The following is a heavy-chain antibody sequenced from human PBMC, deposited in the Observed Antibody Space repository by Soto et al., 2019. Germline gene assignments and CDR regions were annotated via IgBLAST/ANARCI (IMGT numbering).Heavy chain of an antibody. J-gene: IGHJ4*02. CDR1: GFTFSSYG. Sequence: QVQLVESGGGVVQPGRSLRLSCAASGFTFSSYGMHWVRQTPGKGLEWVAVIWYDGSNKDYADSVKGRFTISRDNSKNTLYLQMNILRAEDTAVYYCARGYSSSYYFDYWGQGTLVTVSS. CDR2: IWYDGSNK. D-gene: IGHD6-13*01. V-gene: IGHV3-33*01. CDR3: ARGYSSSYYFDY.